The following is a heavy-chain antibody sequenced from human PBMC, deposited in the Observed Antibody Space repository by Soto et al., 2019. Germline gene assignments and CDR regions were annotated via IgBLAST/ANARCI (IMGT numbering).Heavy chain of an antibody. CDR2: VNSDGSTT. J-gene: IGHJ4*02. CDR3: ARGKDQHNTRTYSYYDS. Sequence: EVQLVESGGGLVQPGGSLRLSCAASGFTLSNHWMHWVRQAPGKGLVWVSRVNSDGSTTTYADSVKGRFTTSRDNAKNTLYLQMNSLRAEDTAVYYCARGKDQHNTRTYSYYDSWGQGTLVTVSS. V-gene: IGHV3-74*01. D-gene: IGHD2-21*01. CDR1: GFTLSNHW.